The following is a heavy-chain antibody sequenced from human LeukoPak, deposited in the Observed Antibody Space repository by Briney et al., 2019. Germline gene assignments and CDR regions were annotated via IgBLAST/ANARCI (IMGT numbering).Heavy chain of an antibody. CDR1: GGSISSSSYY. J-gene: IGHJ4*02. Sequence: SETLSLTCTVSGGSISSSSYYWGWIRQPPGKGLEWIGYIYYSGGTNYNPSLNSRVTISVDTSKNQFSLELSSVTAADTAVYYCARANLGSSSSGSPVLFQLDYWGQGTLVTVSS. CDR3: ARANLGSSSSGSPVLFQLDY. D-gene: IGHD3-10*01. V-gene: IGHV4-61*05. CDR2: IYYSGGT.